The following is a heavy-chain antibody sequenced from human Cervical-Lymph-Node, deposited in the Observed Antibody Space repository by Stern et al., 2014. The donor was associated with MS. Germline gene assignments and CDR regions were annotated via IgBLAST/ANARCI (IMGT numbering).Heavy chain of an antibody. CDR1: GFSFSRQW. V-gene: IGHV3-74*02. Sequence: EVQLEESGGGLVQPGGSLRLSCAASGFSFSRQWMHWVRQAPGKGLVWVSRIKDDGSSTDYADPVKGRFTISRDNAKKTLFLQMNSLTVEDTAVYYCVRGALKTTISYQNNGLDVWGQGTTVTVSS. D-gene: IGHD5-12*01. CDR2: IKDDGSST. CDR3: VRGALKTTISYQNNGLDV. J-gene: IGHJ6*02.